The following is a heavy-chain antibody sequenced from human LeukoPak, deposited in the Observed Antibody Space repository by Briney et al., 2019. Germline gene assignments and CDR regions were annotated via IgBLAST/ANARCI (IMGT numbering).Heavy chain of an antibody. Sequence: GGSLRLSCAASGFTFSSYWMSWGRQAPGKGLEWVANINQDGSEKYYVDSVKGRFTISRDNAKNTLYLQMNSLRADDTAVYYCAKSHHVTAIDYWGQGTLVTVSS. CDR1: GFTFSSYW. J-gene: IGHJ4*02. CDR2: INQDGSEK. V-gene: IGHV3-7*03. D-gene: IGHD2-21*02. CDR3: AKSHHVTAIDY.